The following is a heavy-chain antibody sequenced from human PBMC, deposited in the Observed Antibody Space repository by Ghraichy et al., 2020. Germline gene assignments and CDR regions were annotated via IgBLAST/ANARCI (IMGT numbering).Heavy chain of an antibody. CDR2: IYYSGST. CDR1: GGSIRSYY. D-gene: IGHD3-22*01. V-gene: IGHV4-59*01. Sequence: SETLSLTCTVPGGSIRSYYWSWIRQPPGKGLEWIGYIYYSGSTNYNPSLKSRVTISVDTSKNQFSLKLSSVTAADTAVYYCARDRNPYYYDSSGQGHNWFDSWGQGTLVTVSS. CDR3: ARDRNPYYYDSSGQGHNWFDS. J-gene: IGHJ5*01.